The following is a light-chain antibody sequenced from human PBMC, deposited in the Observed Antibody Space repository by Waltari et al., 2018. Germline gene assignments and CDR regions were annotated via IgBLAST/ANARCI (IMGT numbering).Light chain of an antibody. CDR3: QQYNSYSEYT. V-gene: IGKV1-5*03. CDR1: RSISRW. CDR2: KAS. Sequence: DIQMTQSPSTLSASVGDTVTITCRASRSISRWLAWFQQKPGKAPKLLIYKASTLESGVPSRFSGSGSGSKFNITISSLQPDDLATYYCQQYNSYSEYTFGQGTKLEMK. J-gene: IGKJ2*01.